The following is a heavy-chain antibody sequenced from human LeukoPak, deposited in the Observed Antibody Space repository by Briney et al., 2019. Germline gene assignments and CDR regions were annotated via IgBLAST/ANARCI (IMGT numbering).Heavy chain of an antibody. J-gene: IGHJ4*02. CDR3: ARGDLIAARLY. CDR2: INSDGSST. Sequence: PGGSLRLSCAASGFTFGSYWMHWVRQAPGKGLVWVSRINSDGSSTSYADSVKGRFTISRDNAKNTLYLQMNSLRAEDTAVYYCARGDLIAARLYWGQGTLVTVSS. D-gene: IGHD6-6*01. CDR1: GFTFGSYW. V-gene: IGHV3-74*01.